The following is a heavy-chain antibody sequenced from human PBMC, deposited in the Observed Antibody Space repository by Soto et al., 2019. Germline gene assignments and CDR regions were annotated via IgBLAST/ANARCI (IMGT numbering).Heavy chain of an antibody. CDR2: FDPEDGET. Sequence: SVKVSRKVSGYTLTELTMHWVRQAPGKGLEWMGGFDPEDGETSYAQKFQGRVTMTEDTSTDTPYMQLSSLRSEDTAVYYFATGPYGSGSYTFDYWGQGTLVTVSS. CDR3: ATGPYGSGSYTFDY. D-gene: IGHD3-10*01. CDR1: GYTLTELT. V-gene: IGHV1-24*01. J-gene: IGHJ4*02.